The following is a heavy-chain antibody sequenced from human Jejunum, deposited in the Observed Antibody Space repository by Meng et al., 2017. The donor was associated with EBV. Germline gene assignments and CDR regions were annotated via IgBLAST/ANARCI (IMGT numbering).Heavy chain of an antibody. J-gene: IGHJ5*02. D-gene: IGHD6-6*01. CDR1: GGSISGYY. Sequence: QVQLQESGPGVVNPWETLSLTCTVSGGSISGYYWNWIRQSPGKGLEWIGYIYYSGSTNYNPSLKSRVTISVDTSKNQFSLKLSSVTAADTAMYYCASHSGSSSWWFDPWGQGTLVTVSS. CDR3: ASHSGSSSWWFDP. V-gene: IGHV4-59*01. CDR2: IYYSGST.